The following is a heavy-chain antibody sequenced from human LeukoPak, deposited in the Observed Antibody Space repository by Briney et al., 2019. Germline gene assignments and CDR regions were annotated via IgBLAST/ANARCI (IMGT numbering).Heavy chain of an antibody. J-gene: IGHJ4*02. V-gene: IGHV3-11*01. CDR2: ISSSGSAI. CDR1: GFTFSDYY. D-gene: IGHD2-2*01. Sequence: PGASLRLSCAASGFTFSDYYMSWIRQAPGKGLEWVSYISSSGSAIYYADSVKGRFTISRDNAKNSLFLQMNSLRAEDTAVYYCASGSSTSRMLGYWGQGTLVTVSS. CDR3: ASGSSTSRMLGY.